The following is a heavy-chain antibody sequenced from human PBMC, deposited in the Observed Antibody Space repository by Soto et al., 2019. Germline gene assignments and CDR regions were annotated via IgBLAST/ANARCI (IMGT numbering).Heavy chain of an antibody. CDR3: ARGRYYYDSSGYHSPF. CDR2: IYSGGST. Sequence: EVQLVETGGGLIQPGGSLRVSCAASGFTVSSYYMSWVRQAPGKGLEGVSVIYSGGSTYYADAVKGRFTVSRDNSKNMLSLQMTSLRAEDTAVYYCARGRYYYDSSGYHSPFWGQGTLVTVSS. D-gene: IGHD3-22*01. V-gene: IGHV3-53*02. J-gene: IGHJ4*02. CDR1: GFTVSSYY.